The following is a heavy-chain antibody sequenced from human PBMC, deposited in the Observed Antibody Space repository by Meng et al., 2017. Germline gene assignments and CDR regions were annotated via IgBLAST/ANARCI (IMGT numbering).Heavy chain of an antibody. V-gene: IGHV3-33*08. D-gene: IGHD4-17*01. CDR3: AREYGDYGNYFDY. Sequence: GGSLRLSCAASGFTFSSYAMHWVRQAPGKGLEWVAVIWYDGSNKYYADSVKGRFTISRDNSKNTLYLQMNSLRAEDTAVYYCAREYGDYGNYFDYWGQGTPVTVSS. J-gene: IGHJ4*02. CDR2: IWYDGSNK. CDR1: GFTFSSYA.